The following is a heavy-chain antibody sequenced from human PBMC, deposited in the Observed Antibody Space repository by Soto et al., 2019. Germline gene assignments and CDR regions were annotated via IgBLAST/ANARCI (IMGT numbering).Heavy chain of an antibody. D-gene: IGHD6-13*01. J-gene: IGHJ3*02. CDR3: AKDHERSSWHGDAFDI. Sequence: QVQLVESGGGVVQPGRSLRLSCAASGFTFSSYGMHWVRQAPGKGLEWVAVISYDGSNKYYADSVKGRFTISRDNSKNTLYLQMNSLRAEDTAVYYCAKDHERSSWHGDAFDIWGQGTMVTVSS. V-gene: IGHV3-30*18. CDR2: ISYDGSNK. CDR1: GFTFSSYG.